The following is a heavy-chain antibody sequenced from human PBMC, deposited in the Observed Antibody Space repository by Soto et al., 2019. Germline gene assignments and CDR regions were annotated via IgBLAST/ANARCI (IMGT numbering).Heavy chain of an antibody. CDR1: GFSLSTSGVG. D-gene: IGHD3-10*01. CDR2: IYWDDEK. CDR3: AHAGHAYYYCSGSYLIPPLLDY. J-gene: IGHJ4*02. V-gene: IGHV2-5*02. Sequence: QITLKESGPTLVKPTQTLTLTCTFSGFSLSTSGVGVGWIRQPPGKALEWLALIYWDDEKRYSPSLKSRLTITKDTSKSQVVLTMTTMDPVDTATYYWAHAGHAYYYCSGSYLIPPLLDYWGQGTLVTVSS.